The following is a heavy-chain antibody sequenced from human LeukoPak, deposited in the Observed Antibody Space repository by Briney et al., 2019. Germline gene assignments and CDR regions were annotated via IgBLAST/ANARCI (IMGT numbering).Heavy chain of an antibody. CDR1: GFTFSSYN. J-gene: IGHJ4*02. D-gene: IGHD3-3*01. Sequence: GGSLRLSCAASGFTFSSYNIHWVRQAPGKGREGFSFTSYDRSNKYDAASVNRQFTISGDSSKITLYLQMNSLRAEDTSVYYCAMEVSAGNYFDYWGQGTLVTVYS. CDR2: TSYDRSNK. CDR3: AMEVSAGNYFDY. V-gene: IGHV3-30-3*01.